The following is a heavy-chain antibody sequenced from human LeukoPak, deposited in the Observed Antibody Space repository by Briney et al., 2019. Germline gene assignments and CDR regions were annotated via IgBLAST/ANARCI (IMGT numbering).Heavy chain of an antibody. V-gene: IGHV1-69*04. CDR1: GGTFSSYA. Sequence: SVKVSCKAFGGTFSSYAISWVRQAPGQGLEWLGRIIPILGIANYAQKFQGRVTITADKSTSTAYMELSSLRSEDTAVYYCARTNSTGYLYYYYGMDVWGQGTTVTVSS. CDR2: IIPILGIA. CDR3: ARTNSTGYLYYYYGMDV. J-gene: IGHJ6*02. D-gene: IGHD2-2*01.